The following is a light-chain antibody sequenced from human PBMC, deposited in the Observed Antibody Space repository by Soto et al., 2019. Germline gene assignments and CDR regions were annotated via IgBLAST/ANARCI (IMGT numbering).Light chain of an antibody. CDR2: GAS. Sequence: EIVLTQSPGTLSLSPGERATLSCRASQSVSSSSYLAWYQQKPGQAPRLLIYGASSRATGIPDRFSGSGSGTNFPLTISRLEPEAFAVYYCHQYGSSPSYTFGQGTKLEIK. CDR1: QSVSSSSY. CDR3: HQYGSSPSYT. J-gene: IGKJ2*01. V-gene: IGKV3-20*01.